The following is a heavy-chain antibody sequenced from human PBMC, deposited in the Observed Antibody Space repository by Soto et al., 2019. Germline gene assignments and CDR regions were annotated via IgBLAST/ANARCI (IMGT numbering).Heavy chain of an antibody. D-gene: IGHD3-10*01. Sequence: ASVKVSCKASGYTFTSYGISWVRQAPGQGLEWMGWISPYNGNTNYAQKFQGRVTMTTDTSTSTAYMELRSLRSDDTAVYYCARVALVRAVIIDWFDPWSQGNLVTVSS. CDR3: ARVALVRAVIIDWFDP. CDR1: GYTFTSYG. V-gene: IGHV1-18*04. CDR2: ISPYNGNT. J-gene: IGHJ5*02.